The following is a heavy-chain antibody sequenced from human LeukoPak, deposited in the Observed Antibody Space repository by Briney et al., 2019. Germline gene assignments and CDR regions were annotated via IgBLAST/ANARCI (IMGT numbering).Heavy chain of an antibody. Sequence: GESLKISCKGSGYSFTSYWISWVRQMPGKGPEWMGIIHPGDSNTRYSLSFQGQVTISADKSISTAYLQWSSLKASDTAMYYCARREYSSGWYDYWGQGTLVTVSS. D-gene: IGHD6-19*01. CDR2: IHPGDSNT. CDR1: GYSFTSYW. CDR3: ARREYSSGWYDY. J-gene: IGHJ4*02. V-gene: IGHV5-51*01.